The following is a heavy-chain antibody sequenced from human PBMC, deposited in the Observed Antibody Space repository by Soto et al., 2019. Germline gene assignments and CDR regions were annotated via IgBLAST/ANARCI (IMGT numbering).Heavy chain of an antibody. V-gene: IGHV4-30-4*01. CDR2: IYYSGST. Sequence: SETLSLTCTVSGGSISTADYYWSWIRQPPGKGLEWIGYIYYSGSTYYDLTLKSRSTISLDTSKNQFSLKLDSVTAADTAVYYCAGDRRRLRFAEVQPHYGMDVWGQGTTVTVSS. J-gene: IGHJ6*02. CDR3: AGDRRRLRFAEVQPHYGMDV. CDR1: GGSISTADYY. D-gene: IGHD3-10*01.